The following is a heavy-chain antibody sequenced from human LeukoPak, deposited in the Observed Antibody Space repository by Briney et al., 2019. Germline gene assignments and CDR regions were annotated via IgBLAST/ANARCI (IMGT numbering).Heavy chain of an antibody. D-gene: IGHD3-9*01. CDR2: ISGSGGST. CDR3: AKDSDYDILTGYWTPFDY. J-gene: IGHJ4*02. CDR1: RFTFSSYA. V-gene: IGHV3-23*01. Sequence: GGSLRLSCAASRFTFSSYAMSWVRQAPGKGLEWVSHISGSGGSTHYADSVKGRFTISRDNSKNTLYLQMSSLRAEDTAVYYCAKDSDYDILTGYWTPFDYWGQGTLVTVSS.